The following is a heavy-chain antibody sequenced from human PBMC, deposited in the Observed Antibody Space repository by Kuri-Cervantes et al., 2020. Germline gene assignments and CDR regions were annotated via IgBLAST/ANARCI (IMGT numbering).Heavy chain of an antibody. D-gene: IGHD3-16*01. CDR1: GFIFNSYG. J-gene: IGHJ3*02. CDR2: ISATGDRT. V-gene: IGHV3-23*01. CDR3: ARDMTI. Sequence: GGSLRLSCAASGFIFNSYGMTWARLAPGKGLEWLSSISATGDRTFYADSVRGRVTISRDNSKNTLSLQLDSLRAEDTAVYYCARDMTIWGQGTMVTVSS.